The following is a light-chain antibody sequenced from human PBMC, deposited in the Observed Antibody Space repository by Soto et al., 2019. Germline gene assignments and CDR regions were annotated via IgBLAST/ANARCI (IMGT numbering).Light chain of an antibody. J-gene: IGLJ3*02. CDR3: AAGDVSLSGPV. CDR1: RASIGSNT. V-gene: IGLV1-44*01. CDR2: NNN. Sequence: QSVLTQPPSASGTPGQRVTISCSGSRASIGSNTVTWYQHLPGAAPKLLVYNNNQRPSGVPDRCSGSKSDTSASLPISGLQFEDEAVYYCAAGDVSLSGPVFGGGTKVTVL.